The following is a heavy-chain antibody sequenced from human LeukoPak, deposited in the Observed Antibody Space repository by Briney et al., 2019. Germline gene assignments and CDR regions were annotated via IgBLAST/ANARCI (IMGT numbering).Heavy chain of an antibody. D-gene: IGHD4-11*01. CDR3: ASDSPVTVVPIDY. Sequence: GGSLRLSCAASGFTFSSYSMNLVRQAPGKGLEWGSYISSSSSTIYSAGSLKGRFTISRDDAQNSLYLQMNSLRAEDAAEYYGASDSPVTVVPIDYWGQGTLVTVSS. CDR2: ISSSSSTI. J-gene: IGHJ4*02. V-gene: IGHV3-48*01. CDR1: GFTFSSYS.